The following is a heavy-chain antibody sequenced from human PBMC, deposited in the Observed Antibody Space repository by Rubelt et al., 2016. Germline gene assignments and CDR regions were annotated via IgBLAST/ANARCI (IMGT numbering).Heavy chain of an antibody. D-gene: IGHD2-15*01. V-gene: IGHV4-4*02. J-gene: IGHJ4*02. CDR2: IYHSGST. CDR3: ARVRQVALDY. Sequence: EWIGEIYHSGSTNYNPSLKSRVTISVDKTKNQFSLKLSSVTAADTAVYYCARVRQVALDYWGQGTLVTVSS.